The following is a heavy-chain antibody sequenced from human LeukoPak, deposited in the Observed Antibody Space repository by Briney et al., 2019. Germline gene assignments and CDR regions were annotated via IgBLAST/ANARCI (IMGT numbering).Heavy chain of an antibody. Sequence: ASVKVSCKASGYTFTGYYMHWVRQAPGQGLEWMGWINPNSGGTNYAQKFQGWVTMTRDTSISTAYMELSRLRSDDTAVYYCARGPGTTVVTQPNDYWGQGTLVTVSS. J-gene: IGHJ4*02. CDR2: INPNSGGT. V-gene: IGHV1-2*04. CDR3: ARGPGTTVVTQPNDY. D-gene: IGHD4-23*01. CDR1: GYTFTGYY.